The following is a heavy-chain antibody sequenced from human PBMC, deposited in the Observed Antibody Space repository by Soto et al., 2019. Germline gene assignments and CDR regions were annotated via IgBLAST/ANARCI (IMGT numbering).Heavy chain of an antibody. V-gene: IGHV4-34*01. CDR2: INHSGST. CDR3: AAGDFWSGYHAGWFDP. CDR1: GGSIISYY. Sequence: SETLSLTCSVSGGSIISYYWSWVRQPPGKGLEWIGEINHSGSTNYNPSLKSRVTISVDTSKNQFSLKLSSVTAADTAVYYCAAGDFWSGYHAGWFDPWGQGTLVTVSS. J-gene: IGHJ5*02. D-gene: IGHD3-3*01.